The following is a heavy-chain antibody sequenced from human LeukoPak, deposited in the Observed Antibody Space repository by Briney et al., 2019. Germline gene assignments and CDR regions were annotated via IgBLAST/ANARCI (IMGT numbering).Heavy chain of an antibody. J-gene: IGHJ3*02. Sequence: GASVKVSCKASGYSFTDHFMHWVRQAPGQGLEWMGWINPKGGNTMYAQNFQGRVTMTRDASISTAYMELRWLTSDDTAFYYCARDTVGNAFHIWGQGTMVTVSS. D-gene: IGHD1-14*01. V-gene: IGHV1-2*02. CDR1: GYSFTDHF. CDR3: ARDTVGNAFHI. CDR2: INPKGGNT.